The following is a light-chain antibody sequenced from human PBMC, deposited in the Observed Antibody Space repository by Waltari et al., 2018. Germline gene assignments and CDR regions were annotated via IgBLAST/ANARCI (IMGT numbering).Light chain of an antibody. V-gene: IGKV3-15*01. CDR3: QQYGDWPPWT. J-gene: IGKJ1*01. CDR1: QSVSSN. Sequence: ETVMTQSPVTLSVSPGESATLSCRASQSVSSNNLAWYQQKPGQAPRLLIYGASTRATGIPARFSGSGSGTEFTLTISSLQSEDFAVYYCQQYGDWPPWTFGQGTKVEIK. CDR2: GAS.